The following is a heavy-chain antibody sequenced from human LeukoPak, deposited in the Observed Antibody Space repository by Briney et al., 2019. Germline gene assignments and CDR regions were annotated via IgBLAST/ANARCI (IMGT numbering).Heavy chain of an antibody. CDR3: ARTCSRYYDFWSGYYDAFDI. D-gene: IGHD3-3*01. CDR2: ISSSSSYI. J-gene: IGHJ3*02. CDR1: GFTFSNYS. Sequence: GGSLRLSCAASGFTFSNYSMNWVRQAPGKGLEWVSSISSSSSYIYYADSVKGRFTISRDNAKSSLYLQMNSLRAEDTAVYYCARTCSRYYDFWSGYYDAFDIWGQGTMVTVSS. V-gene: IGHV3-21*01.